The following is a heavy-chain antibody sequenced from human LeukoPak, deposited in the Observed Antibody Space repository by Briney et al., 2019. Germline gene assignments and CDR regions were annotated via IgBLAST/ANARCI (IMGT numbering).Heavy chain of an antibody. CDR1: GYTFTGYY. CDR2: INPNSGGT. D-gene: IGHD5-12*01. J-gene: IGHJ4*02. CDR3: ARVCRDGYNSPFDY. Sequence: ASVNVSCKASGYTFTGYYMHWVRQAPGQGLEWMGWINPNSGGTNYAQKFQGRVTMTRDTSISTAYMELSRLRSDDTAVYYCARVCRDGYNSPFDYWGQGTLVTVSS. V-gene: IGHV1-2*02.